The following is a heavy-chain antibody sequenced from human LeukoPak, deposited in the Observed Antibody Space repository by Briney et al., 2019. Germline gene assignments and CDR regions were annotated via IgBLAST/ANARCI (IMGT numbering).Heavy chain of an antibody. CDR3: ARALSWSITVLNDWFDP. Sequence: ASVKVSCKASGYTFTSYDINWVRQATGQGLEWMGWMNPNSGNTGYAQKFQGRVTMTRNTSISTAYMELSSLRSDDTAMYYCARALSWSITVLNDWFDPWGQGTLVTVSS. CDR2: MNPNSGNT. CDR1: GYTFTSYD. V-gene: IGHV1-8*01. D-gene: IGHD3-3*01. J-gene: IGHJ5*02.